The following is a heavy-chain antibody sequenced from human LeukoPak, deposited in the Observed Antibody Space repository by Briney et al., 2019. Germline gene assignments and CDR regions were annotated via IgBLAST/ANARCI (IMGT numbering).Heavy chain of an antibody. V-gene: IGHV1-18*01. D-gene: IGHD6-13*01. CDR2: ITVYNGNT. CDR3: ARGLGSSWTPSWFDP. Sequence: ASVKVSCKTSGYTFTSHGISWVRQAPGQGPEWMGWITVYNGNTIYPQKLQGRVTVTTDTPTSTAYMELRSLTSDDTAMYYCARGLGSSWTPSWFDPWGQGTLVAVSS. J-gene: IGHJ5*02. CDR1: GYTFTSHG.